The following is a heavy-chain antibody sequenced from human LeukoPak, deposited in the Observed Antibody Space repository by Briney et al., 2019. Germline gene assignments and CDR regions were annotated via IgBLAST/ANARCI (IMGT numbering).Heavy chain of an antibody. CDR3: ARAAREMATTPDFDY. D-gene: IGHD5-24*01. CDR1: GGSISSYY. J-gene: IGHJ4*02. V-gene: IGHV4-59*01. CDR2: IYYSGST. Sequence: SETLSLTCTVSGGSISSYYWSWIRQPPGKGLEWIGYIYYSGSTNYNPSLKSRVTISVDTSKNQFSLKLSSVTAADTAVYYCARAAREMATTPDFDYWGQGTLVTVSS.